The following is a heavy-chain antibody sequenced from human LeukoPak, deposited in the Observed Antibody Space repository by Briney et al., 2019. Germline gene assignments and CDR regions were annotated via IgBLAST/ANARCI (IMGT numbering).Heavy chain of an antibody. CDR1: GFTFSSYG. D-gene: IGHD5-18*01. CDR2: ISDTGSAI. J-gene: IGHJ4*02. CDR3: ARAWIQGYDY. Sequence: GGSLRLSCAASGFTFSSYGINWVRQAPGKGLEWVSYISDTGSAIHYADSVKGRFTISRDNAKNSLYLQMNSLRAEDTAVYYCARAWIQGYDYWSQGTLVTVSS. V-gene: IGHV3-48*01.